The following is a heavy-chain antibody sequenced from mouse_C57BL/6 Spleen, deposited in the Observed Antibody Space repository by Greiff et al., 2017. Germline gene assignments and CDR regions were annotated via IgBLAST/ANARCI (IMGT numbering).Heavy chain of an antibody. CDR1: GYTFTSYW. J-gene: IGHJ2*01. CDR3: ARSDYKVYFDY. V-gene: IGHV1-69*01. Sequence: QVQLQQPGAELVMPGASVKLSCKASGYTFTSYWMHWVKQRPGQGLEWIGEIDPSDSYTNYNQKFKGKSTLTVDKSSSTAYMQLSSLTSEDSAVYYCARSDYKVYFDYWGQGTTLTVSS. CDR2: IDPSDSYT. D-gene: IGHD2-12*01.